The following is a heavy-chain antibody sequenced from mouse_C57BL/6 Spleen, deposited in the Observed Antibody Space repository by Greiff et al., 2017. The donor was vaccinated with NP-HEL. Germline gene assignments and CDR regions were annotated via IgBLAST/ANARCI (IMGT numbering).Heavy chain of an antibody. V-gene: IGHV1-62-2*01. D-gene: IGHD2-4*01. Sequence: QVQLQQSGAELVKPGASVKLSCKASGYTFTEYTIHWVKQRSGQGLEWIGWFYPGSGSIKYNEKFKDKATLTADKSSSTVYMELSRMTSEDSAVYFCARHEDIRYYDYAWFAYWGQGTLVTVSA. CDR3: ARHEDIRYYDYAWFAY. CDR1: GYTFTEYT. J-gene: IGHJ3*01. CDR2: FYPGSGSI.